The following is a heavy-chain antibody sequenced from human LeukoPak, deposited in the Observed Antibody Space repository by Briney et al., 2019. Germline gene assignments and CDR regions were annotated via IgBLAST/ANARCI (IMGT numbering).Heavy chain of an antibody. V-gene: IGHV3-23*01. D-gene: IGHD1-1*01. Sequence: GGSLRLSCAASGFTFSSNAMSWVRQAPGKGLEWVSAISGSGGSTYYADSVKGRFTISRDNSKSTLYLQMNSLGAEDTAVYYCAKEVTTGTTIDYFDYWGQGTLVTVSS. CDR3: AKEVTTGTTIDYFDY. CDR1: GFTFSSNA. CDR2: ISGSGGST. J-gene: IGHJ4*02.